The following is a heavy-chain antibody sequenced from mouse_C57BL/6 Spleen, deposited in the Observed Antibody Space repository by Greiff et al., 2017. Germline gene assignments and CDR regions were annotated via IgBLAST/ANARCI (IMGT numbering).Heavy chain of an antibody. D-gene: IGHD1-1*01. CDR3: ARGDYYGSSLAY. CDR1: GFTFSDYG. V-gene: IGHV5-17*01. J-gene: IGHJ3*01. Sequence: VQLKASGGGLVTPGGSLTLSCAASGFTFSDYGMHWVRQAPEKGLAWVAYISSGSSTIYYADTVQGRFTISRDNAKNTLFLQRTSLSSEDTAMYYCARGDYYGSSLAYWGQGTLVTVSA. CDR2: ISSGSSTI.